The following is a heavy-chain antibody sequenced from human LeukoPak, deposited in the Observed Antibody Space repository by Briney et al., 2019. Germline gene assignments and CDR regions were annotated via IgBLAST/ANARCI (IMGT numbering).Heavy chain of an antibody. CDR3: AKDGGRGSSSYYYMDV. Sequence: PGGSLRLSCAASGFTFDDYAMHWVRQAPGKGLEWVSGISWNSGSIGYADSVKGRFTISRDNAKNSLYLQMNSLRAEDMALYYCAKDGGRGSSSYYYMDVWGKGTTVTVSS. J-gene: IGHJ6*03. D-gene: IGHD2-2*01. CDR2: ISWNSGSI. V-gene: IGHV3-9*03. CDR1: GFTFDDYA.